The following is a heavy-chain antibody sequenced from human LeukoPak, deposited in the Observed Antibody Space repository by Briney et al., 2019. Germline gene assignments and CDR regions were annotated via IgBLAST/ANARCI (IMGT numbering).Heavy chain of an antibody. CDR3: AGSDTTGYTPREWDYWYFDL. CDR2: IKQDGSEK. J-gene: IGHJ2*01. CDR1: GFNFGSHS. V-gene: IGHV3-7*01. Sequence: PGGSLRLSCAASGFNFGSHSMSWVRQAPGKGLEWVANIKQDGSEKYYVDSVKGRFTISKDNAKNSLYLQMNSLRAEDTAVYYCAGSDTTGYTPREWDYWYFDLWGRGTLVTVSS. D-gene: IGHD1-1*01.